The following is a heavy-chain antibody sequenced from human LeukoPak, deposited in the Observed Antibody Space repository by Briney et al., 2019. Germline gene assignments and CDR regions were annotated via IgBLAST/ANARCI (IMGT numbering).Heavy chain of an antibody. Sequence: SETLSLTCTVSGGSISGYYWSWSRQPPGKGVEWIGNLYYMRGAWYKSSLKSRVTTSVDTSRNEFSLKLSSVTAADTAVYYCARNYDILTGYSDYYYYMDVWGKGTTVTVSS. CDR3: ARNYDILTGYSDYYYYMDV. CDR1: GGSISGYY. D-gene: IGHD3-9*01. J-gene: IGHJ6*03. V-gene: IGHV4-59*12. CDR2: LYYMRGA.